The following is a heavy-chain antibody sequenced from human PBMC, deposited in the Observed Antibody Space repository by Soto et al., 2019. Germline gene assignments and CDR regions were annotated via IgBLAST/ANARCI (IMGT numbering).Heavy chain of an antibody. CDR3: ARGEMATIFDY. Sequence: SETLSLTCTVSGGSISSGDYYWSWIRQPPGKGLEWIGYIYYSGSTYYNPSLKSRVTISVDTSKNQFSLKLSSVTAADTAVYYCARGEMATIFDYWGQGTLVTVS. CDR2: IYYSGST. V-gene: IGHV4-30-4*01. J-gene: IGHJ4*02. CDR1: GGSISSGDYY. D-gene: IGHD5-12*01.